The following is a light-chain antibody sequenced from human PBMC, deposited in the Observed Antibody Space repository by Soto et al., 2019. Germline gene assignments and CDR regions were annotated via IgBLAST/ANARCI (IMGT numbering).Light chain of an antibody. CDR2: DAS. J-gene: IGKJ4*01. Sequence: EIVLTQSPVTLSLSPGERATLSCRASQSVSSYLAWYQQKPGQAPRLLIYDASNRATGIPARFSGSGSGTDLTLTISSREPEDVAVYYCQQRSNWPPRSTFGGGTRVEIK. CDR1: QSVSSY. V-gene: IGKV3-11*01. CDR3: QQRSNWPPRST.